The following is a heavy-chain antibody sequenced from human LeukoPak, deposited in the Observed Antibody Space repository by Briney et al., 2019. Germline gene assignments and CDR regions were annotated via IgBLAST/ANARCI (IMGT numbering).Heavy chain of an antibody. D-gene: IGHD4-23*01. CDR1: DGSISSHY. V-gene: IGHV4-59*11. J-gene: IGHJ6*03. Sequence: SETLSLTCILSDGSISSHYWSWIRQLPGEGLEGIAYIHYSGTADYNPSLKSRVIISVDTSKNQFSLNLSSVTAADTGVYYCARSNRGNSLGYYYYYMDVWGKGTTVTVSS. CDR2: IHYSGTA. CDR3: ARSNRGNSLGYYYYYMDV.